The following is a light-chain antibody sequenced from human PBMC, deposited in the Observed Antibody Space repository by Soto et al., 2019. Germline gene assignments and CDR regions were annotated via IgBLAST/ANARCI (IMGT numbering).Light chain of an antibody. CDR2: KAS. V-gene: IGKV1-5*03. Sequence: DIPMTQSPSTLSASVGDRVTITCRASQSVSSWLAWYQQEPGKAPKLLIYKASSLESGVPSRFSGSGSGTEFTLTISSLQPDDFATYYCQHYNSYPPSTFGQGTKVEIK. CDR1: QSVSSW. CDR3: QHYNSYPPST. J-gene: IGKJ1*01.